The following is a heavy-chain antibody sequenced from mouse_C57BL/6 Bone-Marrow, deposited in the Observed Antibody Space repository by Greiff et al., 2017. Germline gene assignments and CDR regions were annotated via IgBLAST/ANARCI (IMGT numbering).Heavy chain of an antibody. CDR2: IFPGSGST. D-gene: IGHD1-1*01. CDR3: ARSITTVVARAMDY. J-gene: IGHJ4*01. CDR1: GYTFTDYY. V-gene: IGHV1-75*01. Sequence: QVQLQQSGPELVKPGASVKISCKASGYTFTDYYITWVKQRPGQGLEWIGWIFPGSGSTYYNEKFKGKATLTVDKSSSTAYMLLSSLTSEDSAVYFCARSITTVVARAMDYWGQGTSVTVSS.